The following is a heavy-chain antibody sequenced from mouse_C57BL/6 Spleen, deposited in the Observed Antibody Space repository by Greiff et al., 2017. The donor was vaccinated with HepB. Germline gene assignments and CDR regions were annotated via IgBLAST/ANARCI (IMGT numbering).Heavy chain of an antibody. J-gene: IGHJ4*01. CDR3: GREAVEYAMDY. CDR2: INPYNGGT. CDR1: GYTFTDYY. V-gene: IGHV1-19*01. Sequence: VQLKESGPVLVKPGASVKMSCKASGYTFTDYYMNWVKQSHGKSLEWIGVINPYNGGTSYTQKFKGKATLTVDKSSSTAYMELNSLTSEDSAVYYCGREAVEYAMDYWGQGTSVTVSS. D-gene: IGHD1-3*01.